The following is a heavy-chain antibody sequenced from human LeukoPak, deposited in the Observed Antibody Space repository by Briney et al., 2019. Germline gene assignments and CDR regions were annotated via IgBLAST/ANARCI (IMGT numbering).Heavy chain of an antibody. CDR2: ISSSSSYI. D-gene: IGHD3-10*01. CDR3: VRDSGALEDWFDP. CDR1: GFTFSSYS. V-gene: IGHV3-21*04. J-gene: IGHJ5*02. Sequence: GGSLRLSCAASGFTFSSYSMNWVRQAPGKGLEWVSSISSSSSYIYYADSVKGRFTISRDNAKNLLYLQMNSLRAEDTAVYYCVRDSGALEDWFDPWGQGTLVT.